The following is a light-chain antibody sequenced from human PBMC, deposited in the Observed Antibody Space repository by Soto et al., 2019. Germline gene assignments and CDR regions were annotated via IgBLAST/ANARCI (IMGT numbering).Light chain of an antibody. CDR2: EVS. J-gene: IGLJ1*01. V-gene: IGLV2-14*01. Sequence: QSALTQPASVSGSPGQSITISCTGTSSDVGGYNYLSWYQQHSGKAPKLMIYEVSNRPSGVSNRFSGSKSGNTASLTISGLQAEDEADYYCSSYTSSSTLVFGTGTKLTVL. CDR1: SSDVGGYNY. CDR3: SSYTSSSTLV.